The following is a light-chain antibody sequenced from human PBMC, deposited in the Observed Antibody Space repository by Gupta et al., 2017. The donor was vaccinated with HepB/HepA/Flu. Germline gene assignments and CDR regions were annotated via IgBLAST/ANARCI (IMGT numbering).Light chain of an antibody. Sequence: EIVLTQSLATLSLSPGERATLSCRASQSVSSYLAWYQQKPGQAPRLLIYDASNRATGIPARFSGSGSGTDFTLTISSLEPEDFAVYYCQQRSNWPPCITFVQGTRLEMK. CDR3: QQRSNWPPCIT. J-gene: IGKJ5*01. CDR1: QSVSSY. V-gene: IGKV3-11*01. CDR2: DAS.